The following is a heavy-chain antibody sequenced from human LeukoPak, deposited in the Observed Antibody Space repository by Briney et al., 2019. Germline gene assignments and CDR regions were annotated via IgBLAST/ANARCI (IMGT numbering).Heavy chain of an antibody. V-gene: IGHV4-39*01. CDR2: IYYSGST. CDR1: GGSISSYY. Sequence: SETLSLTCTVSGGSISSYYWGWIRQPPGKGLEWIGSIYYSGSTYYNPSPKSRVTISVDTSKNQFSLKLSSVTAADTAVYYCARPGYSSGWYPSSHYYGMDVWGQGTTVTVSS. CDR3: ARPGYSSGWYPSSHYYGMDV. D-gene: IGHD6-19*01. J-gene: IGHJ6*02.